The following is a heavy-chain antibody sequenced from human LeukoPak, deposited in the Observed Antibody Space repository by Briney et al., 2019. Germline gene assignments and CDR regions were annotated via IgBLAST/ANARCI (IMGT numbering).Heavy chain of an antibody. CDR2: INHSGST. V-gene: IGHV4-34*01. Sequence: SETLSLTCAVYGGSFSGYYWTWIRQPPGKGLEWIGEINHSGSTKYNPSLKSRVTISVDTSKNQFSLKLSSVTAADTAVYYCARHMFYYDSSGYYTPGYFDYWGQGTPVTVSS. CDR3: ARHMFYYDSSGYYTPGYFDY. J-gene: IGHJ4*02. D-gene: IGHD3-22*01. CDR1: GGSFSGYY.